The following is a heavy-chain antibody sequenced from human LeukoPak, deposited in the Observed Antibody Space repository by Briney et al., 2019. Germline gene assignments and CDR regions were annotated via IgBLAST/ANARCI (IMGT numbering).Heavy chain of an antibody. CDR3: ARDPVVVPAAMGFLGYYYYGMDV. D-gene: IGHD2-2*01. V-gene: IGHV3-21*01. CDR1: GFTFSSYS. CDR2: ISSSSSYI. J-gene: IGHJ6*02. Sequence: PGGSLRLSCAASGFTFSSYSMNWVRQAPGKGLEWVSSISSSSSYIYYADSVKGRFTISRDNAKNSLYLQMNSLRAEDTAVYYCARDPVVVPAAMGFLGYYYYGMDVWGQGTTVTVSS.